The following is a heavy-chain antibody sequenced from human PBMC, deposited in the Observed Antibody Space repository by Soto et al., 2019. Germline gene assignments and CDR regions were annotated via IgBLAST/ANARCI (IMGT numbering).Heavy chain of an antibody. CDR2: ISGSGGST. Sequence: RGSLRLSCAASGFTFSSYAMSWVRQAPGKGLEWVSAISGSGGSTYYADSVKGRFTISRDNSKNTLYLQMNSLRAEDTAVYYCERDLYGDPRRDVWGQGTTVTVSS. CDR3: ERDLYGDPRRDV. CDR1: GFTFSSYA. V-gene: IGHV3-23*01. J-gene: IGHJ6*02. D-gene: IGHD4-17*01.